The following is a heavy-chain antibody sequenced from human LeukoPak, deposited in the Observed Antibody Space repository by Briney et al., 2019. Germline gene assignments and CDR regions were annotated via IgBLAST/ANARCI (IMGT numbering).Heavy chain of an antibody. CDR2: INPNSGGT. D-gene: IGHD3-22*01. V-gene: IGHV1-2*06. CDR3: ATDFYYDSSGYSL. CDR1: GYTFTGYY. Sequence: ASVKVSCKASGYTFTGYYMHWVRQAPGQGLEWMGRINPNSGGTNYAQKSQGRVTMTRDTSISTAYMELSRLRSDDTAVYYCATDFYYDSSGYSLWGQGTLVTVSS. J-gene: IGHJ4*02.